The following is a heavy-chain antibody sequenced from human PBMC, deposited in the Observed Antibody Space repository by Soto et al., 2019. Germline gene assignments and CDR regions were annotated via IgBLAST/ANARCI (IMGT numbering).Heavy chain of an antibody. V-gene: IGHV1-18*01. D-gene: IGHD6-13*01. CDR1: GYTFTRYG. J-gene: IGHJ3*02. CDR3: ARAPGYSTARGAFDI. CDR2: ISTYNGNT. Sequence: QVQLEQSGAEVKKPGASVKVSCKASGYTFTRYGITWVRQAPGQGLEWMGRISTYNGNTNYAQKLQGRVTMTADTPTTTAYMELRSLTSDDTAVYYCARAPGYSTARGAFDIWGQGTVVTVSS.